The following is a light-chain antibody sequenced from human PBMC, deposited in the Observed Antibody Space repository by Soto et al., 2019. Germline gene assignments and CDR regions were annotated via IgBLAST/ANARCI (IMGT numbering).Light chain of an antibody. CDR2: GAS. CDR3: QQYGISPPLT. J-gene: IGKJ2*01. Sequence: EIVLTQSPATLSLSPGERAALSCRASQSVSNSHLAWYQQKPGQAPRLLIYGASSRAAGIPDRFRGSGSATDFTLTISRLEPADFAVYYCQQYGISPPLTFGQGTKVEIK. CDR1: QSVSNSH. V-gene: IGKV3-20*01.